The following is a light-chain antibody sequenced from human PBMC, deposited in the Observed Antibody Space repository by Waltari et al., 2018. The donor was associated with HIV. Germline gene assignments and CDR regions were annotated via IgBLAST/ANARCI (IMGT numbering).Light chain of an antibody. Sequence: SSELTQDPAVSVALGQTVRITCQGDSRRSYYASWYQQKPGQAPLLVVYGNDKRPSGIPDRFSGSSSGNTASLTITGAQAEDEADYYCNSRDSSGHHLVFATGTTVTVL. V-gene: IGLV3-19*01. CDR3: NSRDSSGHHLV. J-gene: IGLJ1*01. CDR1: SRRSYY. CDR2: GND.